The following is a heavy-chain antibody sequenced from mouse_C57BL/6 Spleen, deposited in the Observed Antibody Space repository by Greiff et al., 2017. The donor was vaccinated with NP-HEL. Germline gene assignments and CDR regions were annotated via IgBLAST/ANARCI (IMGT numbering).Heavy chain of an antibody. J-gene: IGHJ1*03. CDR1: GFTFSDYG. CDR2: ISSGSSTN. V-gene: IGHV5-17*01. Sequence: EVKVVESGGGLVKPGGSLKLSCAASGFTFSDYGMHWVRQAPEKGLEWVAYISSGSSTNYYADTVKGRFTISRDNAKNTLFLQMTSLRSEDAAMYYCARRYYDYWYFDVWGTGTTVTVSS. CDR3: ARRYYDYWYFDV. D-gene: IGHD2-4*01.